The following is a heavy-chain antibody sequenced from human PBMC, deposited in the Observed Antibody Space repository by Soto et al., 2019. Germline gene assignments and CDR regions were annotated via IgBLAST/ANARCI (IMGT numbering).Heavy chain of an antibody. Sequence: QVQLVQSGAEVKKPGSSVKVSCKASGGTLSSYAISWVRQAPGQGLEWMGGLIPIFGTANYAKKFQGRVTITADGSTSTLYMELGRMRSADTAVYYCASTVSRYHFNGMDVWGQGTTVTVA. V-gene: IGHV1-69*12. CDR2: LIPIFGTA. CDR1: GGTLSSYA. CDR3: ASTVSRYHFNGMDV. J-gene: IGHJ6*02. D-gene: IGHD4-4*01.